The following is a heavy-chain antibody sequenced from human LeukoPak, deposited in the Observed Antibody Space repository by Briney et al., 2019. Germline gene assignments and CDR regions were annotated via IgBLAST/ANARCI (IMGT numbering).Heavy chain of an antibody. CDR2: INPNSGGT. V-gene: IGHV1-2*02. D-gene: IGHD2/OR15-2a*01. Sequence: SVCVSSKASGYTFTGYYMRWVRQAPGQVLKWMRWINPNSGGTNYAQKFQGGVTMTRDTSISTAYMELSRLRSDDTAVYYCARVLSENRVIQYYFDYWGQGTLVTVSS. J-gene: IGHJ4*02. CDR3: ARVLSENRVIQYYFDY. CDR1: GYTFTGYY.